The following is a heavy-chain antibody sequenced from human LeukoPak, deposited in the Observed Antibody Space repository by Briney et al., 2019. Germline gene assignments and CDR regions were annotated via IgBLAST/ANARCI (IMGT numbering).Heavy chain of an antibody. CDR2: INHSGST. CDR1: GVSFSGYY. J-gene: IGHJ6*02. V-gene: IGHV4-34*01. CDR3: ARDRRILTGYYPSYYYYGMDV. D-gene: IGHD3-9*01. Sequence: SETLSLTCAVYGVSFSGYYWSWIRQPPGKGLEWIGEINHSGSTNYNPSLKSRVTISVDTSKSQFSLKLSSVTAADTAVYYCARDRRILTGYYPSYYYYGMDVWGQGTTVTVSS.